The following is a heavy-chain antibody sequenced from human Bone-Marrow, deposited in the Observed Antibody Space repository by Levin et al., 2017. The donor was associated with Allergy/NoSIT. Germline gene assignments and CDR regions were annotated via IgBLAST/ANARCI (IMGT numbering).Heavy chain of an antibody. V-gene: IGHV1-2*04. J-gene: IGHJ5*01. CDR3: ARRSVGNWFDS. D-gene: IGHD4-23*01. Sequence: PGESLKISCKASGNTFTDYYINWVRQAPGQGLEWLGWINPLDGGAHYGQKFRGWVTMTRDTSISTAYLELRNLKFDDTALYYCARRSVGNWFDSWGQGTLVTVSS. CDR1: GNTFTDYY. CDR2: INPLDGGA.